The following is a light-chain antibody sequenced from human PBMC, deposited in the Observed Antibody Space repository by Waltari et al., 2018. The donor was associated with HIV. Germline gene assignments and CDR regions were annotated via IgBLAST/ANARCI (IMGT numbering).Light chain of an antibody. J-gene: IGKJ2*01. CDR2: GAS. Sequence: VMTQSPATISKSRGETATLSCRASESLNSHLAWYQHKPGQPPRLLIYGASTRAAGIPARCSGSGSGTEFSLTISSLQSEDFAVYYCQQYNNWPPYTFGQGTRLEIK. CDR3: QQYNNWPPYT. V-gene: IGKV3-15*01. CDR1: ESLNSH.